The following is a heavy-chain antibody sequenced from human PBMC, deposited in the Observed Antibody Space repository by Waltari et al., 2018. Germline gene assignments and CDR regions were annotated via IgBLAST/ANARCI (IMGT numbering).Heavy chain of an antibody. J-gene: IGHJ4*02. Sequence: EVQLVESGGGLVKPGGSLRLSCAASGFAITTFGLSWVRQAPGKGLEWVSSSTDGGAYLYYADSVRGRFTGSIDNAKNSLHRQMNNLRAEDTAIYYCARALTTPNDFWGQGTLVTVSS. CDR2: STDGGAYL. CDR1: GFAITTFG. CDR3: ARALTTPNDF. V-gene: IGHV3-21*02. D-gene: IGHD4-17*01.